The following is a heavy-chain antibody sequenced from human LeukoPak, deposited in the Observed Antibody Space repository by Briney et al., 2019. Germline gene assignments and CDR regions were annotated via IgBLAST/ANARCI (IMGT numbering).Heavy chain of an antibody. Sequence: SGTLSLTCAVSGGSISSSNWWSWVRQPPGKGLEWIGEIYHSGSTNYNPSLKSRVTISVDKSKNHFSLNLSSVTAADTAVYYCARDDSGTYAALDYWGQGTLVTVSS. D-gene: IGHD1-26*01. CDR2: IYHSGST. V-gene: IGHV4-4*02. CDR1: GGSISSSNW. CDR3: ARDDSGTYAALDY. J-gene: IGHJ4*02.